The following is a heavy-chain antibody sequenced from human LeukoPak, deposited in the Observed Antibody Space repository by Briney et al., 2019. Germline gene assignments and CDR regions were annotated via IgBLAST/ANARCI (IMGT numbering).Heavy chain of an antibody. Sequence: ASQTLSLTCAISGDSVSSNSAAWNWIRQSPSRGLEWLGRTYYRSKWYNDYAVSVKSRITINPDTSKNQFSLQLNSVTPEDTAVYYCAREADVLLWFGERWFDPWGQGTLVTVSS. CDR2: TYYRSKWYN. J-gene: IGHJ5*02. D-gene: IGHD3-10*01. V-gene: IGHV6-1*01. CDR3: AREADVLLWFGERWFDP. CDR1: GDSVSSNSAA.